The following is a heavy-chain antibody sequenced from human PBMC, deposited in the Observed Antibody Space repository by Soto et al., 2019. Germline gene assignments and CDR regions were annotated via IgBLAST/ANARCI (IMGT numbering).Heavy chain of an antibody. D-gene: IGHD1-20*01. J-gene: IGHJ4*02. CDR3: ARKGEVTGLKY. CDR2: INPDGSST. Sequence: EVQLVESGGGLVQPGGSLRVSCAASGFIFNDYWLHWVRQAPGKGLEWLSRINPDGSSTDYADSVKGRFTVSRDNAKNTLYLQMNSLRAEDTAVYYCARKGEVTGLKYWGQGTLVTVS. CDR1: GFIFNDYW. V-gene: IGHV3-74*01.